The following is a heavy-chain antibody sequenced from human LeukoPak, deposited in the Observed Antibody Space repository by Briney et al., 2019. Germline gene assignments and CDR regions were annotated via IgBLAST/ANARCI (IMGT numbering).Heavy chain of an antibody. CDR3: ARGGWNKFDY. D-gene: IGHD1-1*01. CDR2: IIHSGST. CDR1: GRSFSSYY. Sequence: SETLSLTCTVYGRSFSSYYWSWIRQPPGKGLEWIGEIIHSGSTNYNPSLKSRVTISVDTSKNQFSLKLNSVTAADTAVYYCARGGWNKFDYWGQGTLVTVSS. J-gene: IGHJ4*02. V-gene: IGHV4-34*01.